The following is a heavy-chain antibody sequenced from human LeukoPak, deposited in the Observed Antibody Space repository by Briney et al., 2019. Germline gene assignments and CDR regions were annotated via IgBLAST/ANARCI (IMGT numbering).Heavy chain of an antibody. CDR3: AREDTMVRGVIIDAFDI. D-gene: IGHD3-10*01. CDR2: ISAYNSNT. V-gene: IGHV1-18*01. J-gene: IGHJ3*02. Sequence: ASVKVSSKASGYTFTNYDISWVRQAPGQGLEWMGWISAYNSNTNYAQKLQGRVTMTTDTSTSTAYMELRSLRSDDTAVYYCAREDTMVRGVIIDAFDIWGQGTMVTVSS. CDR1: GYTFTNYD.